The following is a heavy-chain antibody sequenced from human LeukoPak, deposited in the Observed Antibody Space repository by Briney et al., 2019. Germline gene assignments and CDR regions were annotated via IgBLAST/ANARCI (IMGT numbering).Heavy chain of an antibody. CDR2: INHSGST. CDR3: ASTVTAGLGY. V-gene: IGHV4-34*01. CDR1: GGSFSGHY. D-gene: IGHD6-13*01. J-gene: IGHJ4*02. Sequence: PSETLSLTCAVYGGSFSGHYWSWIRQPPGKGLEWIGEINHSGSTNYNPSLKSRVTISVDTSKNQFSLKLSSVTAADTAVYYCASTVTAGLGYWGQGTLVTVSS.